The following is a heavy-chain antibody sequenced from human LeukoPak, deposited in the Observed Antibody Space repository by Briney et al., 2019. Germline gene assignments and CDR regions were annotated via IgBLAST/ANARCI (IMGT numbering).Heavy chain of an antibody. D-gene: IGHD3-16*02. CDR2: IIPIFGTA. CDR3: ARDLSSYDYVWESYRGSGAFDI. J-gene: IGHJ3*02. V-gene: IGHV1-69*13. CDR1: GGTSSSYA. Sequence: SVKVSCKASGGTSSSYAISWVRQAPGKGLEWMGGIIPIFGTANYAQKFQGRVTITADESTSTAFMELSSLRSEDTAVYYCARDLSSYDYVWESYRGSGAFDIWGQGTMVTVSS.